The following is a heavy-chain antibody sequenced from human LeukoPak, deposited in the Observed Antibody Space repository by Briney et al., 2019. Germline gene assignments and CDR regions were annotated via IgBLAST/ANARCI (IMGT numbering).Heavy chain of an antibody. CDR2: ISSSSTYI. Sequence: PGGSLRLSCAASGFIFSSYSMNWVRQAPGKGLEWVSSISSSSTYIYYADSVKGRFTISRDNAKNSLYLQMNSLRAEDTAVYYCGRGGKVEQLVLARWGQGSLVTVSS. J-gene: IGHJ4*02. D-gene: IGHD6-13*01. CDR1: GFIFSSYS. V-gene: IGHV3-21*01. CDR3: GRGGKVEQLVLAR.